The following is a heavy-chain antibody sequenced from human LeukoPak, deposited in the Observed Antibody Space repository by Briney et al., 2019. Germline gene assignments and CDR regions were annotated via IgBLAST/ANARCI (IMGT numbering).Heavy chain of an antibody. CDR1: GYTFTTYY. CDR3: ARDQGDGRTLDY. V-gene: IGHV1-46*01. J-gene: IGHJ4*02. D-gene: IGHD5-24*01. CDR2: INPSGGST. Sequence: ASVKVSCKASGYTFTTYYMHWVRQAPGQGLEWMGIINPSGGSTSYAQKFQGRVTMTRDTSTSTVYMELSSLRSEDTAVYYCARDQGDGRTLDYWGQGTLVTVSS.